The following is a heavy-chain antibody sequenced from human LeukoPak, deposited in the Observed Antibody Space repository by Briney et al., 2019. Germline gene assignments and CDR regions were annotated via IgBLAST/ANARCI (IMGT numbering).Heavy chain of an antibody. V-gene: IGHV3-74*01. Sequence: PGGPLRLSCAASGFTFSSYWMHWVRQTPGKGLMWVARIKSDGSTIYADSVQGRFTISRDNAKNTVYLQMNSLRVDDTAIYYCTRAITYFYGSVTYDWFDSWGQGTRVTVSS. CDR2: IKSDGST. CDR3: TRAITYFYGSVTYDWFDS. J-gene: IGHJ5*01. D-gene: IGHD3-10*01. CDR1: GFTFSSYW.